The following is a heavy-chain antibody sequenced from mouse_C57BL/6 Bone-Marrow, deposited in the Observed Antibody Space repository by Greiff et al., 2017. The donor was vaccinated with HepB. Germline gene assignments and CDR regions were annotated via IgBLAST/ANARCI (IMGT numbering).Heavy chain of an antibody. CDR3: ARPIYYGREYYAMDY. CDR1: GYSITSGYY. V-gene: IGHV3-6*01. J-gene: IGHJ4*01. CDR2: ISYDGSN. D-gene: IGHD1-1*01. Sequence: EVKLVESGPGLVKPSQSLSLTCSVTGYSITSGYYWNWIRQFPGNKLEWMGYISYDGSNNYNPSLKNRISITRDTSKNQFFLKLNSVTTEDTATYYCARPIYYGREYYAMDYWGQGTSVTVSS.